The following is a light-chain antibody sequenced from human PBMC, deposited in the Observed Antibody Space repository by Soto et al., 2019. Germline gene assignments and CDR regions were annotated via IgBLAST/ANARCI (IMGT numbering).Light chain of an antibody. J-gene: IGLJ2*01. CDR2: DVS. V-gene: IGLV2-14*01. Sequence: QSALTQPASVSGSPGQSITISCTGTSSDVGGYDHVSWYQQHPGRAPKLMIYDVSNRPSGVSNRFSGSKSGNTASLTISGLQAEDEADYYCSSDTSSNTLVFGGGTKLTVL. CDR3: SSDTSSNTLV. CDR1: SSDVGGYDH.